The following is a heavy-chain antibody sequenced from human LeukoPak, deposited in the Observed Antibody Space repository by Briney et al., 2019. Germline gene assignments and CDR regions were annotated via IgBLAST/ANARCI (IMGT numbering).Heavy chain of an antibody. D-gene: IGHD2-15*01. CDR2: IYTSGST. J-gene: IGHJ5*02. CDR1: GASISSDIFY. CDR3: AGTRRYCSGGSCYNWFDP. V-gene: IGHV4-61*02. Sequence: PSQTLSLTCTVSGASISSDIFYWSWIRQPAGKGLEWIGRIYTSGSTTYNSSLKSRIAISVDTSKNQFSLKLSSVTAADTAVYYCAGTRRYCSGGSCYNWFDPWGQGTLVTVSS.